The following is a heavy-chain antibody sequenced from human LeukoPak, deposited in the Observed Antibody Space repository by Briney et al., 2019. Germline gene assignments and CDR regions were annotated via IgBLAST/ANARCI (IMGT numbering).Heavy chain of an antibody. CDR1: GGSISSYY. Sequence: SETLSLTCTVSGGSISSYYWSWIRQPPGKGLEWIGYIYYSGSTNYNPSLKSRVTISVDTSKNQFSLKLSSVTAADTAVYYCAREIQGWVAFAIAAAGKGGYYYYYTDVWGKGTTVTVSS. V-gene: IGHV4-59*01. CDR2: IYYSGST. D-gene: IGHD6-13*01. CDR3: AREIQGWVAFAIAAAGKGGYYYYYTDV. J-gene: IGHJ6*03.